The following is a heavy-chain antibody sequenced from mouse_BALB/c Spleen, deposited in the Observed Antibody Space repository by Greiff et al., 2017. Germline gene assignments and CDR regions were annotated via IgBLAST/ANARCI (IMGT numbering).Heavy chain of an antibody. V-gene: IGHV1-69*02. D-gene: IGHD4-1*01. Sequence: VQLQQPGAELVKPGASVKLSCKASGYTFTSYWMHWVKQRPGQGLEWIGEIDPSDSYTNYNQKFKGKATLTVDKSSSTAYMQLSSLTSEDSAVYYCARRGTLGRIDYWGQGTTLTVSS. CDR1: GYTFTSYW. CDR2: IDPSDSYT. J-gene: IGHJ2*01. CDR3: ARRGTLGRIDY.